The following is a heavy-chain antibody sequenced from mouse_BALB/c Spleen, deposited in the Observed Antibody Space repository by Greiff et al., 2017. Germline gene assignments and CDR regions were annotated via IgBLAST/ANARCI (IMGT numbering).Heavy chain of an antibody. CDR3: ASFDYDRTYAMDY. CDR2: INPYNGDT. V-gene: IGHV1-20*02. CDR1: GYSFTGYF. Sequence: EVQRVESGPELVKPGASVKISCKASGYSFTGYFMNWVMQSHGKSLEWIGRINPYNGDTFYNQKFKGKATLTVDKSSSTAHMELRSLASEDSAVYYCASFDYDRTYAMDYWGQGTSVTVSS. D-gene: IGHD2-4*01. J-gene: IGHJ4*01.